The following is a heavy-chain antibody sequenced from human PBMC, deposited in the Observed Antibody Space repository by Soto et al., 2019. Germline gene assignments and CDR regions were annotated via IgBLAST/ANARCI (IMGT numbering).Heavy chain of an antibody. D-gene: IGHD3-10*01. Sequence: QVQLQESGPGLVKPSQTLSLTCTVSGGSISSGDYYWSWIRQPPGKGLEWIGYIYYSGSTYYNPSLKSRVTISVDTSKNQFSLKLSSVTAADTAVYYCARDTPTSMVRAKSYYYYYGMDVWGQGTTVTVSS. CDR3: ARDTPTSMVRAKSYYYYYGMDV. CDR1: GGSISSGDYY. J-gene: IGHJ6*02. CDR2: IYYSGST. V-gene: IGHV4-30-4*01.